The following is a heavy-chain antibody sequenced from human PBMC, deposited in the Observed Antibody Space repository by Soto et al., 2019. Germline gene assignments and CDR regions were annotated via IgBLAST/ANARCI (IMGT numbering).Heavy chain of an antibody. CDR1: GFTFSNYA. D-gene: IGHD3-16*01. Sequence: VQLLDSGGGLVQPGGSLRLSCAASGFTFSNYAMTWVRQGPAKGLEWVSGISGSGGRSYYADSVKGRFTISRDNSKSTLYLQMNSLRAEDTAVYYCAKAYFVWSSEQPYYFDYWGQGTLVTVSS. CDR2: ISGSGGRS. J-gene: IGHJ4*02. V-gene: IGHV3-23*01. CDR3: AKAYFVWSSEQPYYFDY.